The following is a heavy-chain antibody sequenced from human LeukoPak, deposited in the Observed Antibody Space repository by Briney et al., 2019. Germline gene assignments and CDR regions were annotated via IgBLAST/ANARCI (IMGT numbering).Heavy chain of an antibody. D-gene: IGHD6-19*01. CDR3: ARAIAVADDY. Sequence: ASVKVSCKASGYTFTSYYMHWVRQAPGQGLEWMGIINPSGGTTSYAQKFQGRVTMTTDTSTSTAYMELRSLRSDDTAVYYCARAIAVADDYWGQGTLVTVSS. CDR1: GYTFTSYY. J-gene: IGHJ4*02. V-gene: IGHV1-46*01. CDR2: INPSGGTT.